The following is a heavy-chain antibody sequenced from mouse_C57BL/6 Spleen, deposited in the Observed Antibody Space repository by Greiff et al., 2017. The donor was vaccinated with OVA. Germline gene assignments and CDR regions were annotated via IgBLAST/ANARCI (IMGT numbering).Heavy chain of an antibody. CDR2: IDPENCDT. V-gene: IGHV14-4*01. CDR3: NYYYGSSPWFAY. Sequence: EVQLQQSGAELVRPGASVKLSCTASGFNIKDDYMHWVKQRPEQGLEWIGWIDPENCDTEYASKFQGKATITADTSSNTAYLQLSSLTSEDTAVYYCNYYYGSSPWFAYWGQGTLVTVSA. J-gene: IGHJ3*01. D-gene: IGHD1-1*01. CDR1: GFNIKDDY.